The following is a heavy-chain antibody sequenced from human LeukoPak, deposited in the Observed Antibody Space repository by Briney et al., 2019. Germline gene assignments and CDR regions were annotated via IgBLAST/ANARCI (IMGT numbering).Heavy chain of an antibody. Sequence: SETLSLTCTVSGGSISSSSYYWGWIRQPPGKGLEWIGSTYYSGSTYYNPSLKSRVTISVDTSKNQFSLKLSSVTAADTAVYYCARPALGTDSVRDIWGQGTLVTVSS. V-gene: IGHV4-39*07. CDR2: TYYSGST. CDR3: ARPALGTDSVRDI. J-gene: IGHJ4*02. CDR1: GGSISSSSYY. D-gene: IGHD3-16*01.